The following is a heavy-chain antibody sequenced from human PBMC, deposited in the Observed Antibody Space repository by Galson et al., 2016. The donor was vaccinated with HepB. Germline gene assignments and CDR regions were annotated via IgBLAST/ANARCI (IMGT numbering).Heavy chain of an antibody. V-gene: IGHV1-2*04. Sequence: SVKVSCKASGYTFTGYYLHWVRQAPGQGLEWMGWINPNSGGTKYAQKFQGWETMTRDTSISTAYMEMSRLTSDDTAVYYCARDNSGAFDNWGQGTMLTVSS. CDR2: INPNSGGT. CDR3: ARDNSGAFDN. D-gene: IGHD1-26*01. CDR1: GYTFTGYY. J-gene: IGHJ3*02.